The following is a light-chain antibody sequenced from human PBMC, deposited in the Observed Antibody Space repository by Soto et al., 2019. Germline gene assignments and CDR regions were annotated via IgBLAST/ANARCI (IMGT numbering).Light chain of an antibody. CDR2: AAS. CDR1: PSISSY. Sequence: DILMPQSPSFLSASVGARVPITCRASPSISSYFNWYQQKPGKAPKLLIYAASSLQSGVPSRFSGSGSGTDFTLTISSLQPEEFANYYCQQSYSTPQTVGQGTKVEIK. J-gene: IGKJ1*01. V-gene: IGKV1-39*01. CDR3: QQSYSTPQT.